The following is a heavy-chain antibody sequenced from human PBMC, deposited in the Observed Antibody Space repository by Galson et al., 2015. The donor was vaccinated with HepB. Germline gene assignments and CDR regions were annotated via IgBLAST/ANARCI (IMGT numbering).Heavy chain of an antibody. Sequence: QSGAEVKKPGESLKISCKASGGTFSSYTISWVRQAPGQGLEWMGRIIPILGIANYAQKFQGRVTITADKSTSTAYMELSSLRSEDTAVYYCARDRMSMRMSSSFDYWGQGTLVTVSS. CDR2: IIPILGIA. CDR3: ARDRMSMRMSSSFDY. J-gene: IGHJ4*02. V-gene: IGHV1-69*04. D-gene: IGHD6-6*01. CDR1: GGTFSSYT.